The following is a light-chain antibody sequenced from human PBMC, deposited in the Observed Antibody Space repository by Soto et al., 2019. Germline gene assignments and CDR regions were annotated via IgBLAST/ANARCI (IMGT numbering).Light chain of an antibody. V-gene: IGKV1-33*01. J-gene: IGKJ3*01. Sequence: DIQMTHITSSLSASVGDRVTITCQASQDINNCLNWYHQKPGKAPNLLIYDATNLESGVPSRFNGRGSGTHFTRTISSLQPEDTSTYYCQQYDNLPLTFGPGTKGDIK. CDR2: DAT. CDR1: QDINNC. CDR3: QQYDNLPLT.